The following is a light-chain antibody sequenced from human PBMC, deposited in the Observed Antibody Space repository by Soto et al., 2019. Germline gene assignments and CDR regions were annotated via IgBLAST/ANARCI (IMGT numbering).Light chain of an antibody. J-gene: IGKJ2*01. CDR3: QQYGNSPLT. CDR1: HSVTSSH. Sequence: IVLTQSPDTLSLSPGERVTLSCRASHSVTSSHVAWYRQKPGQPPTLLIYGASSRAAGVADRFSGDGSGKDFPPTLSRLEPEDFGVYLCQQYGNSPLTFGRGTKLEMK. CDR2: GAS. V-gene: IGKV3-20*01.